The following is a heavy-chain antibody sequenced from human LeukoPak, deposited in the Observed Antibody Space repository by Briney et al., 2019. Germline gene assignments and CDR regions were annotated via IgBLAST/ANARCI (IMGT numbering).Heavy chain of an antibody. J-gene: IGHJ3*02. CDR3: AREIPTLSWYEVAFDI. CDR1: GGSISSGSYY. CDR2: IYTSGST. D-gene: IGHD6-13*01. V-gene: IGHV4-61*02. Sequence: PSQTLSLACTVSGGSISSGSYYWRWIRQPAGKGLEWIARIYTSGSTNYNPSLKSRLTISVDTSKNQFSLKLSSVTAADTAVYYCAREIPTLSWYEVAFDIWGQGTMVTVSS.